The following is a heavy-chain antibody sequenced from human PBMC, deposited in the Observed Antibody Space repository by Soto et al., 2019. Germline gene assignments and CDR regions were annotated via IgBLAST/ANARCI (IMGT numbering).Heavy chain of an antibody. CDR2: ISGSGGST. CDR3: AKDGGITIFGVVIDY. Sequence: GSLRLSCAASGFTFSSYSMSWVRQAPGKGLEWVSAISGSGGSTYYADSVKGRFTISRDNSKNTLYLQMNSLRAEDTAVYYCAKDGGITIFGVVIDYWGQGTLVTVSS. CDR1: GFTFSSYS. D-gene: IGHD3-3*01. J-gene: IGHJ4*02. V-gene: IGHV3-23*01.